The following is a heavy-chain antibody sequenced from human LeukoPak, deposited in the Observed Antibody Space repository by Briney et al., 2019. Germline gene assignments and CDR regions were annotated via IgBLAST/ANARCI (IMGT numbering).Heavy chain of an antibody. V-gene: IGHV1-18*01. CDR1: GYTFTSYG. J-gene: IGHJ3*02. D-gene: IGHD5-18*01. CDR3: ARALFEGDTAAASAFDI. CDR2: ISAYNGNT. Sequence: ASVKVSCKASGYTFTSYGISWVRQAPGQGLEWMGWISAYNGNTNYAQKLQGRVTMTTDTSTSTAYMELRSLRSDDTAVYYCARALFEGDTAAASAFDIWGQGTMVIVSS.